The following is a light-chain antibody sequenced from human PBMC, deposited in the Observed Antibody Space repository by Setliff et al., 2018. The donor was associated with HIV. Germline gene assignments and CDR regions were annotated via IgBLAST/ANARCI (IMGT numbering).Light chain of an antibody. V-gene: IGLV2-11*01. CDR3: CSYAGTYTYI. Sequence: QSALTQPASVSGSPGQSITISCTGTSSDVGNYNLVSWYQQHPGKAPKLIIYDVSKRPSGVPDRFSGSKSGDTASLTISGLQSEDEADYYCCSYAGTYTYIFGSGTKV. CDR1: SSDVGNYNL. CDR2: DVS. J-gene: IGLJ1*01.